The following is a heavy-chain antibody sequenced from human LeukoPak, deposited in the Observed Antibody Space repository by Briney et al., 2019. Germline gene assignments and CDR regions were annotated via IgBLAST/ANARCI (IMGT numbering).Heavy chain of an antibody. CDR2: ISPGSTTI. CDR3: ARVRGPTVTTMYFDY. D-gene: IGHD4-17*01. Sequence: GGSLRLSCAASGFNFNGHGMIWVRQAPGKGLEWISYISPGSTTINSADSVKDRFTTSRDKAKSSVFLQMNSLRAEDTAVYYCARVRGPTVTTMYFDYWGQGTLVTVPP. CDR1: GFNFNGHG. J-gene: IGHJ4*02. V-gene: IGHV3-48*01.